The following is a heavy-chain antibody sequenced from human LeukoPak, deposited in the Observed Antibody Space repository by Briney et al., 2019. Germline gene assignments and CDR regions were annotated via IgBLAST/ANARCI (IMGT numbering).Heavy chain of an antibody. V-gene: IGHV5-51*01. D-gene: IGHD3-10*01. Sequence: LGESLKISCKGSGYSFTSYWIGWVRQMPGKGLEWMGIIYPGDSDTRYSPSFQGQVTISADESISTAYLQWSSLKASDTAMYYCARHQGYYGPYYYYGMDVWGQGTTVTVSS. J-gene: IGHJ6*02. CDR1: GYSFTSYW. CDR3: ARHQGYYGPYYYYGMDV. CDR2: IYPGDSDT.